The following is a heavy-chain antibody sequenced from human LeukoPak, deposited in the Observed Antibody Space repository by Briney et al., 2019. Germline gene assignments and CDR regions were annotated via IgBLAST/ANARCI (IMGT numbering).Heavy chain of an antibody. CDR3: ATRYCSSTSCILYAFDI. CDR2: INHSGST. Sequence: SETLPLTCAVYGGSFSGYYWSWIRQPPGKGLEWIGEINHSGSTNYNPSLKSRVTISVDTSKNQFSLKLSSVTAADTAVYYCATRYCSSTSCILYAFDIWGQGTMVTVSS. CDR1: GGSFSGYY. J-gene: IGHJ3*02. D-gene: IGHD2-2*01. V-gene: IGHV4-34*01.